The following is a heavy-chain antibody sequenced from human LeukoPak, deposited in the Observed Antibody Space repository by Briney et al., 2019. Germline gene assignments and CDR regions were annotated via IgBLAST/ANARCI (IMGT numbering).Heavy chain of an antibody. CDR3: AREYYDSTAYYYFDY. D-gene: IGHD3-22*01. V-gene: IGHV1-2*02. CDR2: INPNSGGT. CDR1: GYTFTGYY. Sequence: ASVKVSCKASGYTFTGYYMHWVRQAPGQGLEWMGWINPNSGGTNYAQKFQGRVTMTRDTSVSTAYMELSRLTSDDTAVYYCAREYYDSTAYYYFDYWGQGTLVTVSA. J-gene: IGHJ4*02.